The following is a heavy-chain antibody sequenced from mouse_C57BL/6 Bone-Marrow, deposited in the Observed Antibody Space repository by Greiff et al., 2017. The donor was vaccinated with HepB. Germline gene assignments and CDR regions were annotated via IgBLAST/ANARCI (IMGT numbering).Heavy chain of an antibody. CDR1: GYSITSGYY. CDR3: ARDRGN. J-gene: IGHJ3*01. V-gene: IGHV3-6*01. CDR2: ISYDGSN. Sequence: VQLQQSGPGLVKPSQSLSLTCSVTGYSITSGYYWNWIRQFPGNKLEWMGYISYDGSNNYNPSLKNRISITRDTSKNQFFLKLNSVTTEDTATYYCARDRGNWGQGTLVTVSA.